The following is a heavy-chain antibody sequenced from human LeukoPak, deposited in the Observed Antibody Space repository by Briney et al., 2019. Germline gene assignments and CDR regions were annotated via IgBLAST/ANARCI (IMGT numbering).Heavy chain of an antibody. J-gene: IGHJ3*02. CDR2: IWYDGSNK. CDR3: ARALPESYYDSSGYYSPDI. V-gene: IGHV3-33*01. Sequence: GGSLRLSCAASGFTFSSYGMHWVRQAPGKGLEWVAVIWYDGSNKYYADSVKGRFTISRDNSKNTLYLQMNSLRAEDTAVYYCARALPESYYDSSGYYSPDILGQGTMVTVSS. D-gene: IGHD3-22*01. CDR1: GFTFSSYG.